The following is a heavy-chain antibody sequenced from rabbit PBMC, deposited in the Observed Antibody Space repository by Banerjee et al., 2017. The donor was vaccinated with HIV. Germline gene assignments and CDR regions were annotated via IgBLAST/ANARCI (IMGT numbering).Heavy chain of an antibody. CDR1: GFDISSYH. CDR2: IYAGSGST. CDR3: ARDLHADGTYHDLNL. V-gene: IGHV1S40*01. D-gene: IGHD5-1*01. Sequence: QSLEESGGDLVKPGASLTLTCTASGFDISSYHMCWVRQAPGKGLEWIACIYAGSGSTYYASWAKGRFTISKTSSTTVTLQMTSLTAADTATYFCARDLHADGTYHDLNLWGPGTLVTVS. J-gene: IGHJ4*01.